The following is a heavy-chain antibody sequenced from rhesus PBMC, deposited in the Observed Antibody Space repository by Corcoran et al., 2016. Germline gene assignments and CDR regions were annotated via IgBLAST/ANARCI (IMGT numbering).Heavy chain of an antibody. CDR3: ARDAPYRDKYFDL. D-gene: IGHD4-23*01. CDR1: GYTFTDYY. Sequence: QVQLVQSGAEVTKPGSSVKVSCKASGYTFTDYYLQWTRQAPRQVLEWMGWINPYNGNIKDEQKLQGRVTRTRDISTSTAYMELSSLRSDDTAVYYCARDAPYRDKYFDLWGPGTPITISS. V-gene: IGHV1S2*01. CDR2: INPYNGNI. J-gene: IGHJ2*01.